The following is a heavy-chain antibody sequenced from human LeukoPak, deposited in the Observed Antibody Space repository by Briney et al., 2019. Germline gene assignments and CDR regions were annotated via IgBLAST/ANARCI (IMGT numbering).Heavy chain of an antibody. D-gene: IGHD6-19*01. CDR3: ARDSSGWYQDY. J-gene: IGHJ4*02. CDR2: ITGGGGST. Sequence: GGSLRLSCAASGFTFSSLGMPWVRQAPGKGLEWVSHITGGGGSTDYADSVKGRFTISRDNSKNTLYLQMNILRAEDTAVYYCARDSSGWYQDYWGQGTLVTVSS. V-gene: IGHV3-23*01. CDR1: GFTFSSLG.